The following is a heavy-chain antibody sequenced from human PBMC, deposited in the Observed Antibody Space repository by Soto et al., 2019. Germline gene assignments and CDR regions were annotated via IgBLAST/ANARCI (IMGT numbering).Heavy chain of an antibody. CDR3: ARQGCSGGSCYSGANLLDP. D-gene: IGHD2-15*01. J-gene: IGHJ5*02. CDR1: GYTFTRYY. V-gene: IGHV1-46*01. Sequence: ASVKVSCKASGYTFTRYYMHWVRQAPGQGLEWMGIINPSGGSTSYAQKFQGRVTMTRDTSTSTVYMELSSLRSEDTAVYYCARQGCSGGSCYSGANLLDPSGQGTLVTVSS. CDR2: INPSGGST.